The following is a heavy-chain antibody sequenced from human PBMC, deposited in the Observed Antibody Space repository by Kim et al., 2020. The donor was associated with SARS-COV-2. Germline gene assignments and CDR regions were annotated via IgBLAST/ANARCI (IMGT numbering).Heavy chain of an antibody. Sequence: GGSLRLSCAASGFTFNTYGMHWVRQAPGKGLEWVAVISYVGSNKYYADSVKGRFTISRDNSKNTLYLQMNSLRIEYTAVYYCAKSFSGSYFGYDYWGQGTLVTVSS. CDR1: GFTFNTYG. V-gene: IGHV3-30*18. CDR3: AKSFSGSYFGYDY. CDR2: ISYVGSNK. D-gene: IGHD1-26*01. J-gene: IGHJ4*02.